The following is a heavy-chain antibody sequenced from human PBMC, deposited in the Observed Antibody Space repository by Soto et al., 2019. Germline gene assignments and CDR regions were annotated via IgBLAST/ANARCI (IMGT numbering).Heavy chain of an antibody. CDR2: IWYDGSNK. CDR1: GFTFSSYG. CDR3: ARDGDYGDYAYYYGMDV. V-gene: IGHV3-33*01. Sequence: GGSLRLSCAASGFTFSSYGMHWVRQAPGKGLEWVAVIWYDGSNKYYADSVKGRFTISRDNSKNTLYLQMNSLRAEDTAVYYCARDGDYGDYAYYYGMDVWGQGTTVTVSS. D-gene: IGHD4-17*01. J-gene: IGHJ6*02.